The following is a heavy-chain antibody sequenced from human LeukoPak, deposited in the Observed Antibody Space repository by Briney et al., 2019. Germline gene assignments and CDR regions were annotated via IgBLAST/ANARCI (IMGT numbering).Heavy chain of an antibody. CDR1: GGSFSGYY. CDR2: INHSGST. V-gene: IGHV4-34*01. Sequence: SETLSLTCAVYGGSFSGYYWSWIRQPPGKGLEWIGEINHSGSTNYNPSLKSRVTISVDTSKNQFSPKLNSVTAADTAVYYCARVGGTXARRSWIAVRGVPYYFDYWGQGTLVTVPS. CDR3: ARVGGTXARRSWIAVRGVPYYFDY. D-gene: IGHD6-19*01. J-gene: IGHJ4*02.